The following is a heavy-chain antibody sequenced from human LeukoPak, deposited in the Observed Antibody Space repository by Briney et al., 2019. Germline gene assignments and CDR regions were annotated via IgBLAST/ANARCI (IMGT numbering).Heavy chain of an antibody. D-gene: IGHD1-1*01. CDR3: ARMYNWNDDWFDP. CDR1: GGSFNDYY. CDR2: IYHSGST. Sequence: SETLSLTCAVYGGSFNDYYWSWIRQAPGKGLEWIGEIYHSGSTDYNPSLKSRVTISVDTSKNQFSLKLSSVTAADTAVYYCARMYNWNDDWFDPWGQGTLVTVSS. V-gene: IGHV4-34*01. J-gene: IGHJ5*02.